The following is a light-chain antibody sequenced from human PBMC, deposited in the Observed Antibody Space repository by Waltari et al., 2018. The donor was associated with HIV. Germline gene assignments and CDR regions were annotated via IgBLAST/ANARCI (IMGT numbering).Light chain of an antibody. J-gene: IGKJ4*01. Sequence: DIQMTQSPSSLSASVGDRVTITCRASQSISSYLNWYQQKPGKAPKLLIYAASSLQSGVPSRFSGSGSGTDFTLTISSLQPEDFATYYCQQSYSLFGGGTKVEIK. CDR2: AAS. V-gene: IGKV1-39*01. CDR3: QQSYSL. CDR1: QSISSY.